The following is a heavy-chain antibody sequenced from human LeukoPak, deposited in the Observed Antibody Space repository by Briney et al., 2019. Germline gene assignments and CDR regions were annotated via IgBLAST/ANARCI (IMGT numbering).Heavy chain of an antibody. CDR1: GFTFSSYS. J-gene: IGHJ4*02. Sequence: PGGSLRLSCAASGFTFSSYSMNWVRQAPGKGLEWVSSISSSSSYIYYADSVKGRFTISRDNAKNSLYLQMNSLRAEDTAVYYCARDLAPSPYCDFWSGTTELPGDYWGQGTLVTVSS. CDR3: ARDLAPSPYCDFWSGTTELPGDY. V-gene: IGHV3-21*01. CDR2: ISSSSSYI. D-gene: IGHD3-3*01.